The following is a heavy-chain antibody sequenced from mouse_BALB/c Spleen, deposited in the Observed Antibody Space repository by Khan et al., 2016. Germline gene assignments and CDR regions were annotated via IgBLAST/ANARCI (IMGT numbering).Heavy chain of an antibody. D-gene: IGHD1-1*01. CDR1: GYTFTNYG. CDR2: INTYSGES. CDR3: ARYRYYYGSSRYFDV. J-gene: IGHJ1*01. Sequence: QIQLVLSGPELKRPGKTVKISCKASGYTFTNYGINWVKQAPGKGLKWMGWINTYSGESTYADDFKGRFAFSLETSANTAYLQINNLKNEDTATYFCARYRYYYGSSRYFDVWGAGTTVTVSS. V-gene: IGHV9-3-1*01.